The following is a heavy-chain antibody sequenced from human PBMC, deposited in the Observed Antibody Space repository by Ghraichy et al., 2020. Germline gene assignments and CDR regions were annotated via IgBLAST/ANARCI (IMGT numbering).Heavy chain of an antibody. V-gene: IGHV3-7*04. CDR2: IKQDGSEK. CDR3: ARGPSWQLVPYYYYYGMDV. Sequence: GESLNISCAASGFTFSSYWMSWVRQAPGKGLEWVANIKQDGSEKYYVDSVKGRFTISRDNAKNSLYLQMNSLRAEDTAVYYCARGPSWQLVPYYYYYGMDVWGQGTTVTVSS. J-gene: IGHJ6*02. CDR1: GFTFSSYW. D-gene: IGHD6-6*01.